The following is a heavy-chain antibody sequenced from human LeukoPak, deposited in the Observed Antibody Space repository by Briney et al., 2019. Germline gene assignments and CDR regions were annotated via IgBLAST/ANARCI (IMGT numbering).Heavy chain of an antibody. Sequence: ASVKVSCKASGYTFTNYYMQWVRQAPGQGLEWMGIINPSGGSTSYAQKFPGRVTMTRDTSTSTVYMELSSLKSDDTAVYYCATEGKLYYGMDVWGQGTTVTVSS. CDR2: INPSGGST. D-gene: IGHD4-23*01. J-gene: IGHJ6*02. CDR3: ATEGKLYYGMDV. CDR1: GYTFTNYY. V-gene: IGHV1-46*01.